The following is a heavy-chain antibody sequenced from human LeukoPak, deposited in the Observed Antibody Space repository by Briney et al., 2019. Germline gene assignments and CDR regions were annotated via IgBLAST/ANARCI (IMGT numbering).Heavy chain of an antibody. CDR1: GFTFSSYS. D-gene: IGHD4-17*01. Sequence: GGSLRLSCAASGFTFSSYSMNWVRQAPGKGLEWVSSISSSSSYSYYADSAKGRFTISRDNTKNSLYLQMNSLRAEDTAVYYCARGRTTVDYWGQGTLVTVSS. CDR2: ISSSSSYS. CDR3: ARGRTTVDY. J-gene: IGHJ4*02. V-gene: IGHV3-21*04.